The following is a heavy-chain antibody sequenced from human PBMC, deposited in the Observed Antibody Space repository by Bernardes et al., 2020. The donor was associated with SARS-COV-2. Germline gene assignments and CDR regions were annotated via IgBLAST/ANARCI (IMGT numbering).Heavy chain of an antibody. Sequence: GGSLRLSCAASGFTFTVNGMHWLRQAPGKGLEWVAFLSQDATHKIYADSVKGRFTISRDISKTTLYLQMNGLRPEDTAIYFCAKDQGYWGKFGLWGRGTLVTVSS. CDR2: LSQDATHK. CDR3: AKDQGYWGKFGL. V-gene: IGHV3-30*02. D-gene: IGHD7-27*01. CDR1: GFTFTVNG. J-gene: IGHJ2*01.